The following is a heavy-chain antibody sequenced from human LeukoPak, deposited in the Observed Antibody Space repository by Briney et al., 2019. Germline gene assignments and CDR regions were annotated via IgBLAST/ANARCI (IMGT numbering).Heavy chain of an antibody. CDR2: IKQDGSEK. D-gene: IGHD3-10*01. V-gene: IGHV3-7*03. J-gene: IGHJ3*01. Sequence: GGSLRLSCAASGFTFSSNWMSWVRQAPGKGLEWVANIKQDGSEKYYVDSVKGRFTISRDNAKNSLYLQMNSLRAEDTAVYYCARDYYGSGSYLWGQGTMVTVSS. CDR3: ARDYYGSGSYL. CDR1: GFTFSSNW.